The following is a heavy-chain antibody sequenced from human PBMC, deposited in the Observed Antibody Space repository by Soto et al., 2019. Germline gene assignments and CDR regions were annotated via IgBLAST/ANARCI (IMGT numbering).Heavy chain of an antibody. J-gene: IGHJ4*02. CDR2: IIPIFGTA. CDR3: ARDGFSSSARYYFDY. V-gene: IGHV1-69*06. Sequence: PRPSVKVSCKASGGTFSSYAISWVRQAPGQGLEWMGGIIPIFGTANYAQKFQGRVTITADKSTSTAYMELSSLRSEDTAVYYCARDGFSSSARYYFDYWGQGTLVTVSS. D-gene: IGHD6-6*01. CDR1: GGTFSSYA.